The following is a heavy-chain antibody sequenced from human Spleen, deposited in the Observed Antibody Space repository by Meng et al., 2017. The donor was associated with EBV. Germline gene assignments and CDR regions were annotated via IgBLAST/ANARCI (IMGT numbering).Heavy chain of an antibody. V-gene: IGHV1-3*01. J-gene: IGHJ4*02. CDR1: GYTFSTSA. CDR2: IYAGDGST. CDR3: ASYTSKGYAIDY. Sequence: VQHVQSGAEVKRPGASLKLSCKASGYTFSTSAMHWVRQAPGQRLEWMGWIYAGDGSTKYSQRLQDRVTITRDTSASTSYMELSSLGSEDTAVYYCASYTSKGYAIDYWGRGTLVTVSS. D-gene: IGHD5-12*01.